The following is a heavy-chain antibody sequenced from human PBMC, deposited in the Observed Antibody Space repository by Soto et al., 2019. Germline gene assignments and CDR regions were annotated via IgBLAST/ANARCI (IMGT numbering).Heavy chain of an antibody. D-gene: IGHD6-19*01. J-gene: IGHJ4*02. CDR3: ARGWFRSGGDFDS. CDR2: IWYDGSEK. Sequence: PERALRVSCAESGFSFSDYGMHWVRQAPGKGLEWVAVIWYDGSEKYYTDSVRGRFTISRDNSKNTLYLQMNSLRAEDTAVYYCARGWFRSGGDFDSWGQGALVTVS. V-gene: IGHV3-33*01. CDR1: GFSFSDYG.